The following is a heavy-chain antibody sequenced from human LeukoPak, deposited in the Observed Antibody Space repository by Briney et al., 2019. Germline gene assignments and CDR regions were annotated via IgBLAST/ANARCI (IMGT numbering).Heavy chain of an antibody. V-gene: IGHV1-3*01. CDR3: ARSRLYDSSGYYLDYFDY. Sequence: KFQGRVTITRDTSASTAYMELSSLRSEDTAVYYCARSRLYDSSGYYLDYFDYWGQGTLVTVSS. J-gene: IGHJ4*02. D-gene: IGHD3-22*01.